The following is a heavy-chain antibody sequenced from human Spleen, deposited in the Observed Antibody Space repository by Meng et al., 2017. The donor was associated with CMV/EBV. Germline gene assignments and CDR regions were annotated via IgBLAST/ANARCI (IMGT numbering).Heavy chain of an antibody. CDR3: ARGDSSWYRMHDV. D-gene: IGHD6-13*01. Sequence: GGSLRLSCAASGFSFSTYSMSWVRQAPGKGLEWISCISSSGSYIYYADSLKGRFTISRDNAKNSLYLQMNSLRAEDTAVYYCARGDSSWYRMHDVWGQGTTVTVSS. J-gene: IGHJ6*02. CDR2: ISSSGSYI. V-gene: IGHV3-21*01. CDR1: GFSFSTYS.